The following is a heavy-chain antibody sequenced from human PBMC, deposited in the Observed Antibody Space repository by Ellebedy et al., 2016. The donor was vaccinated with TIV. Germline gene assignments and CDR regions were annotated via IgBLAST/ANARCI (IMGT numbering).Heavy chain of an antibody. Sequence: GESLKISXAASGFTVSSNYMSWVRQAPGKGLEWVSVIYSGGSTYYADSVKGRFTISRDNSKNTLYLQMNSLRAEDTAVYYCARDLYGSGYYYYGMDVWGQGTTVTVSS. CDR2: IYSGGST. CDR1: GFTVSSNY. D-gene: IGHD3-10*01. CDR3: ARDLYGSGYYYYGMDV. J-gene: IGHJ6*02. V-gene: IGHV3-53*01.